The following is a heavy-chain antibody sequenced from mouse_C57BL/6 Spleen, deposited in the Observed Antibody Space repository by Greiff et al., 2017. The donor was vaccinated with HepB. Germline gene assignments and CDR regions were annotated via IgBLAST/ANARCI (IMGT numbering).Heavy chain of an antibody. D-gene: IGHD1-1*01. CDR3: ARGGYYGSSSAMDY. Sequence: EVQLVESGGGLVKPGGSLKLSCAASGFTFSDYGMHWVRQAPEKGLEWVAYISSGSSTIYYADTVKGRFTISRDNAKNTLFLQMTSLRSEDTAMYYCARGGYYGSSSAMDYWGQGTSVTVSS. V-gene: IGHV5-17*01. J-gene: IGHJ4*01. CDR1: GFTFSDYG. CDR2: ISSGSSTI.